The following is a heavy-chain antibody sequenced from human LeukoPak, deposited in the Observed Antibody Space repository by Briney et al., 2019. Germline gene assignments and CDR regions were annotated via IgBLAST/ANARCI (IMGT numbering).Heavy chain of an antibody. CDR3: TYSGRFGSTFDY. D-gene: IGHD1-26*01. V-gene: IGHV1-69*06. J-gene: IGHJ4*02. Sequence: SVKVSCKASGGTCSSYAISWGRRAPGQGLGGMGGIIPIFGTANYAQKFQGRGTVTADKSTSTAYMERSSLRSEDTAVYYCTYSGRFGSTFDYWGQGTLVSVSS. CDR1: GGTCSSYA. CDR2: IIPIFGTA.